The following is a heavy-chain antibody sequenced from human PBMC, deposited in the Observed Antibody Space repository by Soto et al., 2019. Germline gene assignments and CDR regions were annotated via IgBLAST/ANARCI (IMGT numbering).Heavy chain of an antibody. J-gene: IGHJ3*02. CDR1: GYTFTSYG. Sequence: ASVKVSCKASGYTFTSYGISWVRQAPGQGLEWMGWISAYNGNTNYAQKLQGRVTMTTDTSTSTAYMELRSLRSEDTAVDNYEVDSWTSELFNIWGQGTMVTVSS. CDR2: ISAYNGNT. D-gene: IGHD1-26*01. V-gene: IGHV1-18*01. CDR3: EVDSWTSELFNI.